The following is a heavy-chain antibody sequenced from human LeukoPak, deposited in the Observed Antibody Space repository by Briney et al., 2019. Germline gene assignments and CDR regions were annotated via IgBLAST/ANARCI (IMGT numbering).Heavy chain of an antibody. D-gene: IGHD4-23*01. CDR1: GGSISSGDYY. J-gene: IGHJ3*02. Sequence: PSQTLSLTCTLSGGSISSGDYYWSWIRQPPGKGLEWIVYIYYSGSTYYNPSLKSRVTISVDTSKNQFSLKLSSVTAADTAVYYCVRTMTTLVAPDACQIWGQGTMVTVS. V-gene: IGHV4-30-4*08. CDR2: IYYSGST. CDR3: VRTMTTLVAPDACQI.